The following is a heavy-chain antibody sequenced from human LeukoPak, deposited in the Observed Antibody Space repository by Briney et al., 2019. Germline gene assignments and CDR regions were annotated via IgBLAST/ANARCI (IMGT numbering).Heavy chain of an antibody. Sequence: GGSLRLSCAASGFTFSNYDISWVHQAPGKGLEWVSVIYSGGSTYYADSVKGRFTISRDNSKNTLYLQMNSLRAEDTAVYYCASCYSGSYYFDYWGQGTLVTVSS. CDR1: GFTFSNYD. V-gene: IGHV3-66*01. D-gene: IGHD1-26*01. J-gene: IGHJ4*02. CDR3: ASCYSGSYYFDY. CDR2: IYSGGST.